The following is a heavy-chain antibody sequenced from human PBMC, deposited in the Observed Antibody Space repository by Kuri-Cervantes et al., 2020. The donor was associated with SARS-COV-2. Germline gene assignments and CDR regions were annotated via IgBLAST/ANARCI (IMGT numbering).Heavy chain of an antibody. CDR2: ISGSGGST. D-gene: IGHD3-22*01. CDR1: GFTFSSYA. J-gene: IGHJ4*02. Sequence: LSLTCAASGFTFSSYAMSWVRQAPGKGLEWVSAISGSGGSTYYADSVKGRFTISRDNSKNTLYLQMNSLRAEDTAVYYCTTDSYYYDSSGYYSKLYDFDYWGQGTLVTVSS. CDR3: TTDSYYYDSSGYYSKLYDFDY. V-gene: IGHV3-23*01.